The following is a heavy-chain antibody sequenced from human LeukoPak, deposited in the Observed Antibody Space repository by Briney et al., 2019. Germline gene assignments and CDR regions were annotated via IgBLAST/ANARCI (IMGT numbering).Heavy chain of an antibody. CDR2: IWSDGSKK. J-gene: IGHJ4*02. CDR1: GFIFSNYG. CDR3: ARDIGTWPNSLFDY. Sequence: GRSLRLSCAASGFIFSNYGFHWVRQAPGKGLEWVALIWSDGSKKYYTDSVKGRFTISRDDSKNTLFLQMNSLRAEDMAVYYCARDIGTWPNSLFDYWGQGNLVTVSS. D-gene: IGHD4-23*01. V-gene: IGHV3-33*01.